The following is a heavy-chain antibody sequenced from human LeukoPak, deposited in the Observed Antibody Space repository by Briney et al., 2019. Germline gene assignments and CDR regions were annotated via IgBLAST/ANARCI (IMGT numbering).Heavy chain of an antibody. V-gene: IGHV3-23*01. CDR1: GFTISSYG. CDR3: ARTRGNSMIVVGPLDN. D-gene: IGHD3-22*01. J-gene: IGHJ4*02. Sequence: PGGSLRLSCAASGFTISSYGMNWVRQAPGKGLEWVSGLSGSGASTYYADSVKGRFTISRDNSKNTLFLQMNSLRAEDTAIYYCARTRGNSMIVVGPLDNWGQGTLVTVSS. CDR2: LSGSGAST.